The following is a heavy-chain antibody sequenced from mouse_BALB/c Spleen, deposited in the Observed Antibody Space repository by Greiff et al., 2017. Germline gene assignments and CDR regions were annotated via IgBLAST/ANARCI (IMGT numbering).Heavy chain of an antibody. CDR2: INSNGGST. J-gene: IGHJ4*01. Sequence: EVKVVESGGGLVQPGGSLKLSCAASGFTFSSYGMSWVRQTPDKRLELVATINSNGGSTYYPDSVKGRFTISRDNAKNTLYLQMSSLKSEDTAMYYCARDPYGNYGDYAMDYWGQGTSVTVSS. V-gene: IGHV5-6-3*01. CDR1: GFTFSSYG. CDR3: ARDPYGNYGDYAMDY. D-gene: IGHD2-10*02.